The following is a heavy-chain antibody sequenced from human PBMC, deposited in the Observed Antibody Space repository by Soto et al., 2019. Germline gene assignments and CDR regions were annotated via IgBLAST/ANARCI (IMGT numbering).Heavy chain of an antibody. J-gene: IGHJ4*02. CDR3: ARDQTDSGGYSDY. CDR1: GFPFSSYG. Sequence: GGSLRLSCEASGFPFSSYGIHWVRQAPGKGLEWLAIIWNAGSNEYYADSVKGRFTISRDNSKNTVYMQVSNLRAEDTAVYFCARDQTDSGGYSDYWGQVTLVTVSS. D-gene: IGHD2-15*01. V-gene: IGHV3-33*01. CDR2: IWNAGSNE.